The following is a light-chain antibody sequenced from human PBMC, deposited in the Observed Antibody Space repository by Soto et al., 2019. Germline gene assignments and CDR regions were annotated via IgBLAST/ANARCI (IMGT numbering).Light chain of an antibody. V-gene: IGKV3-11*01. Sequence: EIVLTQSPATLSFSPGERATLSCRASQSVSSYLAWYQQKPGQAPRLLIYDAYNRATGIPARFSGSGSGTDFTLTISSLEPEDVAVYYCQQRSNWPYTFGQGTKLEIK. CDR2: DAY. CDR3: QQRSNWPYT. J-gene: IGKJ2*01. CDR1: QSVSSY.